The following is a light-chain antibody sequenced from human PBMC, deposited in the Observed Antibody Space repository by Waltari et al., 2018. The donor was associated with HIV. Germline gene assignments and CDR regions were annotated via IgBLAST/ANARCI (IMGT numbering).Light chain of an antibody. J-gene: IGLJ3*02. CDR1: SSNIGSNP. V-gene: IGLV1-44*01. Sequence: QSVLTQPPSASGTPGQRVTISCSGRSSNIGSNPVNWSQQLPGTAPKLRIQSNNQRPSGVPDRFSASKSGTSAPLAISGLQSEDEADYYCAAWDDSLNGRVFGGGTKLTVL. CDR3: AAWDDSLNGRV. CDR2: SNN.